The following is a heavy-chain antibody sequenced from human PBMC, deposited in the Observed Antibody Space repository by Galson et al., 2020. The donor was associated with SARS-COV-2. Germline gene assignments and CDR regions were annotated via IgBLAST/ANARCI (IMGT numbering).Heavy chain of an antibody. V-gene: IGHV3-48*04. CDR3: ASLKMYSTGWQDDY. Sequence: GESLKIPCAASGFTFSSYSMNWVRQAPGKGLEWVSYISSSSSAIYYADSVKDRITISSDNANNSLYLKMNSLRAEDTAVYYCASLKMYSTGWQDDYGGQGTLVTVSS. D-gene: IGHD6-19*01. CDR2: ISSSSSAI. J-gene: IGHJ4*02. CDR1: GFTFSSYS.